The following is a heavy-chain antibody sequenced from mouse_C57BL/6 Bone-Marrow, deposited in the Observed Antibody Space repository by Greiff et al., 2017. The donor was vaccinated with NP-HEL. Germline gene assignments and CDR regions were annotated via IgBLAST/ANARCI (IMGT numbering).Heavy chain of an antibody. V-gene: IGHV5-17*01. J-gene: IGHJ3*01. CDR1: GFTFSDYG. D-gene: IGHD4-1*01. CDR2: ISSGSSTI. Sequence: DVLLVESGGGLVKPGGSLKLSCAASGFTFSDYGMHWVRQAPEKGLEWVAYISSGSSTIYYADTVKGRFTISRDNAKNTLFLQMTSLRSEDTAMDDCARGGTGWFAYWGQGTLVTVSA. CDR3: ARGGTGWFAY.